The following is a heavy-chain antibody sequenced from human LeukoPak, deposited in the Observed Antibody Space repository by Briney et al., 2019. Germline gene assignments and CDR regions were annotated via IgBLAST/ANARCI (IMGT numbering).Heavy chain of an antibody. V-gene: IGHV3-49*04. CDR3: ARGPILLWIHNGMDV. CDR1: GFIFGDHA. Sequence: GGSLRLSCTGYGFIFGDHAMSWVRQAPGKGLEWVGFIRSRACGGTTAYSASVKGRFTISRDDSKGIAYLEMKSLETEDTALYYCARGPILLWIHNGMDVWGQGTTVTVSS. J-gene: IGHJ6*02. D-gene: IGHD2-2*01. CDR2: IRSRACGGTT.